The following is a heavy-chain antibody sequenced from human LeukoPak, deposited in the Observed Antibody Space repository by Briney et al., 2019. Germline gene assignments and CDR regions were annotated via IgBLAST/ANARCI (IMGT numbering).Heavy chain of an antibody. J-gene: IGHJ6*02. CDR1: GHTFTSYY. V-gene: IGHV1-46*01. D-gene: IGHD5-18*01. CDR2: INPSGGST. Sequence: GASVKVSCKASGHTFTSYYMHWVRQAPGQGLEWMGIINPSGGSTSYAQKFQGRVTMTRDTSTSTVYMELSSLRSEDTAVYYCARDLGAPWHEGGYSYGYYYYGMDVWGQGTTVTVSS. CDR3: ARDLGAPWHEGGYSYGYYYYGMDV.